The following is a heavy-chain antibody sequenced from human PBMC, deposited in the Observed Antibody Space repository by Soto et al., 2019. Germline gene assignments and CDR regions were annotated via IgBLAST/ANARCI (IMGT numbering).Heavy chain of an antibody. CDR1: AFTFSSYS. J-gene: IGHJ4*02. Sequence: QMQLVESGGGVVQPGRSLRLSCAASAFTFSSYSMHWVRQAPGKGLEWVAVISYDGSNTYYADSVKGRFTISRDNSKDTLYLQMNSLRAEDSAVYHCARGQLWFAELSRPPFDYWGQGTLVTVSS. D-gene: IGHD3-10*01. CDR2: ISYDGSNT. V-gene: IGHV3-30*04. CDR3: ARGQLWFAELSRPPFDY.